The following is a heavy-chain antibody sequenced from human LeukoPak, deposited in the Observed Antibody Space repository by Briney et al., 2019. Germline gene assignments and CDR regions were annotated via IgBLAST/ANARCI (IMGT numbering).Heavy chain of an antibody. CDR1: GGSISNYY. CDR2: IYYSGST. CDR3: ARAPWELLRGIYYYYGMDV. Sequence: SETLSLTCTVSGGSISNYYWSWIRQPPGKGLEWIGYIYYSGSTNYNPSLKSRVTISVDTSKNQFSLKLSSVTAADTAVYYCARAPWELLRGIYYYYGMDVWSQGTTVTVSS. D-gene: IGHD1-26*01. V-gene: IGHV4-59*01. J-gene: IGHJ6*02.